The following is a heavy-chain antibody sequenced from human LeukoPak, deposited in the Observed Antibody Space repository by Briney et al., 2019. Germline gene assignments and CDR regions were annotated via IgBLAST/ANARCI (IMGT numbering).Heavy chain of an antibody. J-gene: IGHJ4*02. CDR3: ARDTGGGYSCYDC. V-gene: IGHV3-7*01. D-gene: IGHD5-18*01. CDR2: IKQDGSEK. Sequence: GGSLRLSCAASGLTFSSYWVTWIRQAPGKGLEWVANIKQDGSEKYYVDSVKGRFTISRDNAKNSLYLQMNSLRAEDTAVYYCARDTGGGYSCYDCWGQGTLVTVSS. CDR1: GLTFSSYW.